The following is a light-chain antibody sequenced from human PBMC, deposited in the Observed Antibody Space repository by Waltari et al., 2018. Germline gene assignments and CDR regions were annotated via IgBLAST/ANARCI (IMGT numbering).Light chain of an antibody. Sequence: DIVMTQSPDSLAVSLGERATINCRSSQSVLSRSNNKNYLAWYQRKQGQPPKLLIYWASTRESGVPDRLSGSGSGTDFTLTISSLQAEDVAVYYCQHYYSTPLAFGGGTKVEIK. CDR2: WAS. J-gene: IGKJ4*01. CDR3: QHYYSTPLA. CDR1: QSVLSRSNNKNY. V-gene: IGKV4-1*01.